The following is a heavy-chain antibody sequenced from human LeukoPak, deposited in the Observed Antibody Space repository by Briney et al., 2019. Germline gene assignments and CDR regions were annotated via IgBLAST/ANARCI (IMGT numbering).Heavy chain of an antibody. CDR1: GGSISSYY. V-gene: IGHV4-4*07. J-gene: IGHJ3*02. CDR3: ARGFGRDGYHARVNDAFDI. CDR2: IYTSGST. Sequence: SETLSLTCTVSGGSISSYYWSWIRQPAGKGLEWIGRIYTSGSTNYNPSLKSRVTMSVDTSKNQFSLKLSSVTAADTAVYYCARGFGRDGYHARVNDAFDIWGQGTMVTVSS. D-gene: IGHD5-24*01.